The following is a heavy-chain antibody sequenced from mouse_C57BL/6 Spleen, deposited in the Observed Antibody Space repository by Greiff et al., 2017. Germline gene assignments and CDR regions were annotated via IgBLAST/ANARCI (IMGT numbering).Heavy chain of an antibody. CDR2: IDPSDSET. CDR3: ALYYGNAMDY. V-gene: IGHV1-52*01. CDR1: GYTFTSYW. Sequence: VQLQQPGAELVRPGSSVKLSCKASGYTFTSYWMHWVKQRPIQGLEWIGNIDPSDSETHYNQKFKDKATLTVDKSSSTAYMQLSSLTSEDSAVYYCALYYGNAMDYWGQGTSVTVSS. D-gene: IGHD2-1*01. J-gene: IGHJ4*01.